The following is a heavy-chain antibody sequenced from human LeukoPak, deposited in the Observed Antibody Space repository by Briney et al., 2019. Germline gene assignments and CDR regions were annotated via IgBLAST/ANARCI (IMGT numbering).Heavy chain of an antibody. Sequence: PSETLSLTCTVSGGSISSGGYYWSWIRQHPGKGLEWIGYIYYSGSTYYNPSLKSRVTISVDTPKNQFSLKLSSVTAADTAVYYCARGILLWFGESTDAFDIWGQGTMVTVSS. J-gene: IGHJ3*02. D-gene: IGHD3-10*01. CDR2: IYYSGST. V-gene: IGHV4-31*03. CDR1: GGSISSGGYY. CDR3: ARGILLWFGESTDAFDI.